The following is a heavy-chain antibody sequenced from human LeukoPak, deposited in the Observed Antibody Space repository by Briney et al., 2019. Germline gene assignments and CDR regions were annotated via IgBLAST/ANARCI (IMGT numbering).Heavy chain of an antibody. CDR2: ISYDGTNK. V-gene: IGHV3-30*18. CDR3: AKDAHFPDDVLDI. CDR1: GFTFSNYD. D-gene: IGHD3-3*02. J-gene: IGHJ3*02. Sequence: GGSLRLSCAASGFTFSNYDMHWVRQAPGKGLEWVAVISYDGTNKYYADSVKGRFTISRDNSKSTLYLQMNSLRAEDTAVYYCAKDAHFPDDVLDIWGQGTMVSVSS.